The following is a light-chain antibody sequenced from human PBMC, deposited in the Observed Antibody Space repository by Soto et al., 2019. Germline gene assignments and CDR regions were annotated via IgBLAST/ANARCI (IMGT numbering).Light chain of an antibody. Sequence: DIQMTQSPSSLSASVGDRFAITCRASQSISSYLNWYQQKPGKAPKLLIYAASSLQSGVPSRFSGSGSGTDFTFTISSLQPEDIATYYCQQYDNLITFGQGTRLEI. J-gene: IGKJ5*01. CDR3: QQYDNLIT. CDR1: QSISSY. V-gene: IGKV1-33*01. CDR2: AAS.